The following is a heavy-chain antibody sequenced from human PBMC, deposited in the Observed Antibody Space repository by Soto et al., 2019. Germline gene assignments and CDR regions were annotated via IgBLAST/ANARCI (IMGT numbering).Heavy chain of an antibody. D-gene: IGHD6-19*01. CDR2: INPNSGGT. Sequence: QVQLVQSGAEVKKPGASVKVSCKASGYTFTGYYMHWVRQAPGQGLEWMGWINPNSGGTNYAQKFQGRVTMTRDTSISTTYMELSRLRSDDTAVYYCVEDSSGWYQGGGDYWGQGTLVTVSS. V-gene: IGHV1-2*02. CDR3: VEDSSGWYQGGGDY. CDR1: GYTFTGYY. J-gene: IGHJ4*02.